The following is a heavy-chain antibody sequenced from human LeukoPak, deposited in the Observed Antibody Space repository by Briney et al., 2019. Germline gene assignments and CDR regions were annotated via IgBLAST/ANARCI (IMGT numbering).Heavy chain of an antibody. V-gene: IGHV4-38-2*02. J-gene: IGHJ3*02. CDR1: GYSISSGYY. Sequence: SETLSLTCIVSGYSISSGYYWGWIRQPPGKGLEWIGSIYHSGSTNYNPSLKGRVTISVDTSRNQFSLKLSSVTAADTAVYYCARDIHVPRIREPYFDIWGEGTLVTVSS. CDR2: IYHSGST. CDR3: ARDIHVPRIREPYFDI. D-gene: IGHD1-14*01.